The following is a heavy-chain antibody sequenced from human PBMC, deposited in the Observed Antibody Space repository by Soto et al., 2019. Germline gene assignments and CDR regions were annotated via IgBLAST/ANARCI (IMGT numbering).Heavy chain of an antibody. J-gene: IGHJ3*02. CDR3: XXXXXXXXXXXXXXXSPSYDAFDI. V-gene: IGHV3-30*03. Sequence: QVQLVESGGGVVQPGRSLRLSCAASGFTFSSYGMHWVRQAPGKGLEWVAVISYDGSNKYYADSVTGRFTISRDNSKNTLYLQMNSLRXXXXXXXXXXXXXXXXXXXXXXXXSPSYDAFDIWGQGTMVTVSS. CDR1: GFTFSSYG. CDR2: ISYDGSNK. D-gene: IGHD6-6*01.